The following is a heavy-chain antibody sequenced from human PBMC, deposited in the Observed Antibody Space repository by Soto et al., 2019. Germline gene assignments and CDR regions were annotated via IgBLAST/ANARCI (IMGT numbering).Heavy chain of an antibody. CDR2: LYNNGTT. Sequence: DVQVVESGGGLVQPGGSLRLSCTGSEFTVNNNYMSWVRQAPGKGLEWISILYNNGTTYYADSVRDRFIISRDNSKNMLYLQMNNLRVEDTALYHCARSPPWLYRCVQNWGRGTRVTVSS. CDR3: ARSPPWLYRCVQN. D-gene: IGHD3-22*01. J-gene: IGHJ1*01. V-gene: IGHV3-66*01. CDR1: EFTVNNNY.